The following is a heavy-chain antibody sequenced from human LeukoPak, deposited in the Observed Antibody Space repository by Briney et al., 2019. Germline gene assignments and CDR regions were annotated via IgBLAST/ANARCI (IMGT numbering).Heavy chain of an antibody. J-gene: IGHJ6*01. V-gene: IGHV3-33*01. CDR1: GFTFTDYG. D-gene: IGHD3-9*01. CDR3: ARDRFDWLLYLVDYYYGMD. CDR2: IWYDGSKT. Sequence: GGSLRLSCTTSGFTFTDYGINWVRQAPGKGLEWVAAIWYDGSKTSYTDSVKGRFTVSRDISKNTVYLQMNGLKAEDTAVYYCARDRFDWLLYLVDYYYGMD.